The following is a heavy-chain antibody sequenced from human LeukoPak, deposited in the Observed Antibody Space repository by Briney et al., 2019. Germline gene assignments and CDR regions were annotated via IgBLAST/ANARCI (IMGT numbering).Heavy chain of an antibody. CDR2: ISAYNGNT. D-gene: IGHD6-19*01. CDR1: GYTFTSYG. Sequence: APVKVSCKASGYTFTSYGISWVRQAPGQGLEWMGWISAYNGNTNYAQKLQGRVTMTTDTSTSTAYMELRSLRSDDTAVYYCARGGSLAVAPHQYYFDYWGQGTLVTVSS. CDR3: ARGGSLAVAPHQYYFDY. V-gene: IGHV1-18*01. J-gene: IGHJ4*02.